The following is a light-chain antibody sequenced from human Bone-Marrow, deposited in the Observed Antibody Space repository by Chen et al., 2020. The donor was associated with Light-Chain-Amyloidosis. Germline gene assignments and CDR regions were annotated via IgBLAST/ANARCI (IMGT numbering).Light chain of an antibody. CDR1: QSVSSN. Sequence: EIVMTQSPATLSVSPGERATLSCRASQSVSSNLAWYQQKPGQPPRLLIYVASTRATGIPARFSGSGSATEFTLTISSPQSEDFAVYYCQQYNNWPPTFGQGTKVEIK. J-gene: IGKJ1*01. CDR2: VAS. V-gene: IGKV3-15*01. CDR3: QQYNNWPPT.